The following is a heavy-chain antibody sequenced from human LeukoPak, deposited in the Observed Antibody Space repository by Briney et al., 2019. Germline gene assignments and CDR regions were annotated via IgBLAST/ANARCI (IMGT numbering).Heavy chain of an antibody. CDR2: IYYSGST. J-gene: IGHJ4*02. D-gene: IGHD3-22*01. V-gene: IGHV4-59*01. CDR3: ASSGYQYYFDY. Sequence: SETLSLTCSVSGGSITSSYWFWIRQPPGKGLEWIGYIYYSGSTNYNPSLKSRVTKSVDTSKNQFSLKLSSVTAADTAVYYCASSGYQYYFDYWGQGTLVTVSS. CDR1: GGSITSSY.